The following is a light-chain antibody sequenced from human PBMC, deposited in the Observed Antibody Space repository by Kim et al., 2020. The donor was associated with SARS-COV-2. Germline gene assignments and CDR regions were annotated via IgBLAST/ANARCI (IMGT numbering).Light chain of an antibody. J-gene: IGKJ2*01. CDR3: QQYNNWPHT. CDR1: QSVSSN. CDR2: GAS. Sequence: SVSPGERATLSCRASQSVSSNLAWYQQKFGRAPRLLIYGASTRATGIPARFSGSGSGTEFTLTISSPQSEDFAVYYCQQYNNWPHTFGQGTKLEI. V-gene: IGKV3-15*01.